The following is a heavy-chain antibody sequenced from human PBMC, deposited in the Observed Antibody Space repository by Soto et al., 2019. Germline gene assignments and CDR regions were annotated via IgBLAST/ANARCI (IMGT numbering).Heavy chain of an antibody. V-gene: IGHV2-26*01. CDR3: ARIRGYCSGGSCYYYYYAMDV. Sequence: ETLSLTCAASGGSISSGGYSWSWIRQPPGKALEWLAHILSNDEEVYSTSLENRLTISKDTSKSQVVLTLTDIDPLDTATYYCARIRGYCSGGSCYYYYYAMDVWGQGTTVTVSS. D-gene: IGHD2-15*01. CDR2: ILSNDEE. CDR1: GGSISSGGYS. J-gene: IGHJ6*02.